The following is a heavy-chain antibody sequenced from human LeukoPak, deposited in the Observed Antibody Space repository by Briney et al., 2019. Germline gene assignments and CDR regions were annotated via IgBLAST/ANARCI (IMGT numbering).Heavy chain of an antibody. CDR3: ARDEQFGFDP. D-gene: IGHD6-6*01. Sequence: ASVKVSCKASGYTFTGYYMHWVRQAPGQGLEWMGCISAYNGNTNYAQKLQGRVTLTRDTSISTAYMELSRLRSDDTAVYYCARDEQFGFDPWGQGTLVTVSS. V-gene: IGHV1-2*02. CDR2: ISAYNGNT. CDR1: GYTFTGYY. J-gene: IGHJ5*02.